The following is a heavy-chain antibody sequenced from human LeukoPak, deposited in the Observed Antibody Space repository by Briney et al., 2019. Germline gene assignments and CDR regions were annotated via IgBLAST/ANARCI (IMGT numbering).Heavy chain of an antibody. J-gene: IGHJ6*02. D-gene: IGHD7-27*01. CDR3: ARDLWGEYYYYYYGMDV. CDR1: GFTFDDYG. Sequence: GGSLRLSCAASGFTFDDYGMSWVRQAPGKGLEWVSGINWSGGRTGYADSVKGRLTISRDNAKNSLYLQMNSLRAEDTAVYYCARDLWGEYYYYYYGMDVWGQGTTVTVSS. CDR2: INWSGGRT. V-gene: IGHV3-20*04.